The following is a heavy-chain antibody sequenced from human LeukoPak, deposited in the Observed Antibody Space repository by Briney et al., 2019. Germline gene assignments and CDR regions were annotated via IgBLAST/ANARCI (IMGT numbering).Heavy chain of an antibody. CDR1: GYTFTSYG. J-gene: IGHJ4*02. CDR3: TKDQPNWNFDY. Sequence: ASVKVSCKASGYTFTSYGISWVRQAPGQGLEWVGWISAYNGNTNYAQKLQGRGTMTTDTSTSTAYMELRSLRSDDTAVYYCTKDQPNWNFDYWGQGILVIVSS. D-gene: IGHD1-1*01. CDR2: ISAYNGNT. V-gene: IGHV1-18*01.